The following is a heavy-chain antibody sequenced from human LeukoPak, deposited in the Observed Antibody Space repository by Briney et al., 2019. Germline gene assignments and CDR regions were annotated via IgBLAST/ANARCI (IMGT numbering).Heavy chain of an antibody. J-gene: IGHJ4*02. Sequence: GGSLRLPCAASGFGFSTFWMSWVRQTPGRGLEWVAYISPDGSEKDSLDSVRGRFTISRDNAKNSLCLQMNSLRAEDTAVYYCARGHWKLDYWGQGTLVTVSS. D-gene: IGHD1-1*01. CDR2: ISPDGSEK. V-gene: IGHV3-7*05. CDR3: ARGHWKLDY. CDR1: GFGFSTFW.